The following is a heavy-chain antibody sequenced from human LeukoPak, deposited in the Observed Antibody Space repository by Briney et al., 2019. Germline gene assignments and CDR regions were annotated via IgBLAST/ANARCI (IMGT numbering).Heavy chain of an antibody. V-gene: IGHV4-30-2*01. Sequence: SETLSLTCAVSGGSISSGGYSWSWIRQPPGKGLEWIGYIYHSGSTYYNPSLKSRVTISVDTSKNQFSLKLSSVTAADTAVYYCARGPATIRRALGFDYWGQGTLVTVSS. CDR3: ARGPATIRRALGFDY. J-gene: IGHJ4*02. D-gene: IGHD5-12*01. CDR2: IYHSGST. CDR1: GGSISSGGYS.